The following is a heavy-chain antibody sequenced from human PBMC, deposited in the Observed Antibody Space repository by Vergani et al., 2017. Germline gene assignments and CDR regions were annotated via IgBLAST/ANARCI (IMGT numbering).Heavy chain of an antibody. CDR2: IYWNDDQ. J-gene: IGHJ6*03. CDR3: VYNKTECETTGCFYPFYYYYYMDV. D-gene: IGHD1-14*01. CDR1: GFSLNTRGVS. Sequence: QITLKESGPTLVKPTQTLTLTCTFSGFSLNTRGVSVAWIRQPPGKSLDWLALIYWNDDQHYSPSLNNRVTITKDTSKNQVVLTMTNMDYVDTGTYYCVYNKTECETTGCFYPFYYYYYMDVWGKGTTVTVSS. V-gene: IGHV2-5*04.